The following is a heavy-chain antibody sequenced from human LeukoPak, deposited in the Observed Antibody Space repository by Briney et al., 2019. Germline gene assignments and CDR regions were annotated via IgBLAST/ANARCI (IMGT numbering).Heavy chain of an antibody. V-gene: IGHV3-48*03. D-gene: IGHD2-21*02. CDR3: ARDAAYCGGDCYSYDAFDI. Sequence: PGGSLRLSCAASGFTFSSYEMNWVRQAPGKGLEWVSYISSSGSTIYYADSVKGRFTISRDNAKNSLYLQMNSLRAEDTAVYYCARDAAYCGGDCYSYDAFDIWGQGTMVTVSS. CDR1: GFTFSSYE. J-gene: IGHJ3*02. CDR2: ISSSGSTI.